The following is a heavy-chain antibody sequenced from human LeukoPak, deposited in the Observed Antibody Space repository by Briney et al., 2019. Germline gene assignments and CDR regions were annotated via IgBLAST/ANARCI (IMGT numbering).Heavy chain of an antibody. CDR2: IYHSGST. D-gene: IGHD3-3*01. CDR3: ARGNYDFWSGYEAYYYMDV. J-gene: IGHJ6*03. V-gene: IGHV4-30-2*01. Sequence: PSQTLSLTCTVSGGSISSGGYYWSWIRQPPGKGLEWIGYIYHSGSTYYNPSLKSRVTISVDRSKNQFSLKLSSVTAADTAVYYCARGNYDFWSGYEAYYYMDVWGKGTTVTVSS. CDR1: GGSISSGGYY.